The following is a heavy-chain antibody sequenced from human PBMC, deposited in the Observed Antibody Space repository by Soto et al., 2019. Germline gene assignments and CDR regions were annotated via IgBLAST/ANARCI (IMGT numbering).Heavy chain of an antibody. CDR3: ARGDREDIAVVIGVRPGEYGVDV. CDR1: GFTFRNYD. D-gene: IGHD2-15*01. Sequence: QVQLVESGGGVVQPERSLRLSCAASGFTFRNYDMHWVRQAPGKGLECVAVISYDGGNKFYRDYVKGRFTISRDNSKNTLYLQINSLRYEDTAVYYCARGDREDIAVVIGVRPGEYGVDVWGQGTTVTVSS. J-gene: IGHJ6*02. V-gene: IGHV3-30-3*01. CDR2: ISYDGGNK.